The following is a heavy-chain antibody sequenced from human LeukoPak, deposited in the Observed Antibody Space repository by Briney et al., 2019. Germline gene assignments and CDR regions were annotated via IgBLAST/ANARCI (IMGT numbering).Heavy chain of an antibody. CDR1: GYSISSGYY. Sequence: SETLSLTCTVSGYSISSGYYWGWIRQPPGKGLDWIGYIYYTGSTYYNPSLKSRVTISVDTSKNQFSLKLNSVTAADTAVYYCARDSWYSEGFDYWGQGTLVTVSS. CDR3: ARDSWYSEGFDY. D-gene: IGHD6-13*01. CDR2: IYYTGST. V-gene: IGHV4-38-2*02. J-gene: IGHJ4*02.